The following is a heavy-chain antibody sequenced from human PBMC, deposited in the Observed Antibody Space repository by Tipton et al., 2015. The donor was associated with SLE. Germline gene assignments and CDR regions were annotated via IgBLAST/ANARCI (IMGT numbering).Heavy chain of an antibody. CDR2: FSYTGIS. Sequence: TLSLTCNVSGGSVSSDNYYWNWIRQSPGKGLEWIGCFSYTGISNYNPSLKSRVTMLLDTSKNHFSLKLSPVTAADTAVYYCARAATSYYDTSGYYPYFDNWGQGTLVPVSS. D-gene: IGHD3-22*01. CDR3: ARAATSYYDTSGYYPYFDN. CDR1: GGSVSSDNYY. J-gene: IGHJ4*02. V-gene: IGHV4-61*03.